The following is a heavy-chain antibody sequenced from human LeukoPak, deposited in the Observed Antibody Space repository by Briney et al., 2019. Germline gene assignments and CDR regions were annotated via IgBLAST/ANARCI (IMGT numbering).Heavy chain of an antibody. CDR1: GGAFRGYY. J-gene: IGHJ6*03. CDR3: ARISSGWFLYYYYYMDV. Sequence: KPSETLSLTCAGYGGAFRGYYWSWLRQPPGKGLEGVGGINHSGSTNYNPSLKSRVTISVDTSKNQFSLKLSSVTAADTAVYYCARISSGWFLYYYYYMDVWGKGTTVTVSS. CDR2: INHSGST. D-gene: IGHD6-19*01. V-gene: IGHV4-34*01.